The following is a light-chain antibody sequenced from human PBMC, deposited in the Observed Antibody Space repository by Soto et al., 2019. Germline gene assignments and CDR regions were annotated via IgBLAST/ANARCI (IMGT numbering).Light chain of an antibody. Sequence: AIQLTQSPSSPSASVGDCFSITCRASQGSSNDLAWYQQRPGRPPKLLIYDASTLERGVPSRFSGSGSGTDFTLTIRSLQPEDFATYYCQQCTVHHPLTFVGGTRVDI. CDR3: QQCTVHHPLT. V-gene: IGKV1-13*02. CDR1: QGSSND. CDR2: DAS. J-gene: IGKJ4*01.